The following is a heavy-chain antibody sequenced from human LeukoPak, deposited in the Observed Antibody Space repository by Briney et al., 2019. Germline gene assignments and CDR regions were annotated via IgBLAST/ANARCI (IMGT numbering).Heavy chain of an antibody. CDR3: AKDPHRGYYGGNSGY. J-gene: IGHJ4*02. D-gene: IGHD4-23*01. Sequence: PGVSLRLSCAASGFTSSSYAMSWVRQAPGKGLELVSAISGSGGSTYYADSVRGRFTISRDNSKNTLYLQMNSLRAGDTAVYYCAKDPHRGYYGGNSGYWGQGTLVIVSS. V-gene: IGHV3-23*01. CDR1: GFTSSSYA. CDR2: ISGSGGST.